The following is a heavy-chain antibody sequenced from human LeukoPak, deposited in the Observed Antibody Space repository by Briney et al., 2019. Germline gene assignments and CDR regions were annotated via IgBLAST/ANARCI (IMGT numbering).Heavy chain of an antibody. V-gene: IGHV3-30*03. CDR1: GFTFSSYG. CDR2: ISYDGSNK. Sequence: GGSLRLSCAASGFTFSSYGMHWVRQAPGKGLEWVAVISYDGSNKYYADSVKGRFTISRDNSKNTLYLQMNSLRAEDTAVYYCARGSYWGQGTLVTVSS. CDR3: ARGSY. J-gene: IGHJ4*02.